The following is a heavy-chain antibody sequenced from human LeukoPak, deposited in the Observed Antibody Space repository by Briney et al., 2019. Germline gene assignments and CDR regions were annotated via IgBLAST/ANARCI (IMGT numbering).Heavy chain of an antibody. Sequence: SETLSLTCTVSGGSISRYHWSWIRQPPGKGLEWIGHIYYTGGTNYNPSLKSRVTISVDTSKNQFSLKLNSVTAADTAVYHCARENGLSHPRRFDPWGQGTLVTVSS. D-gene: IGHD2-8*01. CDR1: GGSISRYH. CDR2: IYYTGGT. V-gene: IGHV4-59*01. CDR3: ARENGLSHPRRFDP. J-gene: IGHJ5*02.